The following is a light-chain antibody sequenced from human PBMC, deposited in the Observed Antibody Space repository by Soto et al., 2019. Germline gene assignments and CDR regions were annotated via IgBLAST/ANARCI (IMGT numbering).Light chain of an antibody. CDR3: SSYGGSNNLV. CDR2: EVT. J-gene: IGLJ2*01. Sequence: QSALTQPPSASGSPGQSVTISCTGTSSDVGTYNYVSWYQQHPGRAPKLMIYEVTKRPSGVPDRFSGSKSGNTASLVVSGLQAEDEADYYCSSYGGSNNLVFGGGTKVTVL. V-gene: IGLV2-8*01. CDR1: SSDVGTYNY.